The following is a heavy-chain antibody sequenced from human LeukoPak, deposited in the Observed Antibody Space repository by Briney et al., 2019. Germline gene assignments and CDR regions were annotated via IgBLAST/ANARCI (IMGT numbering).Heavy chain of an antibody. CDR3: ARDSFYYGSGSPPAGDAFDI. CDR2: IKQDGSEK. Sequence: GGSLRLSCAASGFTFSSYAMSWVRQAPGKGLEWVANIKQDGSEKYYVDSVKGRFTISRDNAKNSLYLQMNSLRAEDTAVYYCARDSFYYGSGSPPAGDAFDIWGQGTMVTVSS. V-gene: IGHV3-7*01. D-gene: IGHD3-10*01. CDR1: GFTFSSYA. J-gene: IGHJ3*02.